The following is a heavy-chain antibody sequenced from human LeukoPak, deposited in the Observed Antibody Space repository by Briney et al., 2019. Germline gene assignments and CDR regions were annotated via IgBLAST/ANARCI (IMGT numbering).Heavy chain of an antibody. V-gene: IGHV1-2*02. CDR1: GYTFTGYY. Sequence: GASVKVSCKASGYTFTGYYMHWVRRAPGQGLEWMGWINPNSGGTNYAQKFQGRVTMTGDTSISTAYMELSRLRSDDTAVYYCARLDTAMVTSIDYWGQGTLVTVSS. CDR2: INPNSGGT. D-gene: IGHD5-18*01. CDR3: ARLDTAMVTSIDY. J-gene: IGHJ4*02.